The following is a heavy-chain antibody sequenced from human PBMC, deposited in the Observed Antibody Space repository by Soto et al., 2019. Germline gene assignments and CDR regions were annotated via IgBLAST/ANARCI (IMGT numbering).Heavy chain of an antibody. CDR1: GGTFSSYA. V-gene: IGHV1-8*02. Sequence: ASVKVSCKASGGTFSSYAISWVRQAPGQGLEWMGWMNPHSGKTGYAQKFQGRVTMTRNTSISTANMELSSLTSEDTAVYYCARRIVPAAAGIGMYVWSQGTTVTVAS. CDR2: MNPHSGKT. D-gene: IGHD2-2*01. CDR3: ARRIVPAAAGIGMYV. J-gene: IGHJ6*02.